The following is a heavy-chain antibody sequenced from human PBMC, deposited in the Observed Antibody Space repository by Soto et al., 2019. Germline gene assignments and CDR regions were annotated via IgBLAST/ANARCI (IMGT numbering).Heavy chain of an antibody. V-gene: IGHV3-53*01. CDR3: RAPPGGGGY. D-gene: IGHD3-10*01. CDR2: IYSGGYT. CDR1: GFTVSNNY. Sequence: EVQLVESGGGLIQPGGSLRLSCAVSGFTVSNNYMSWVRQAPGKGLEGVSVIYSGGYTAYGDSVKGRFTISRDNSKNKLFLKMTTLRAPHAAVFYGRAPPGGGGYWGQGTLVTVSS. J-gene: IGHJ4*02.